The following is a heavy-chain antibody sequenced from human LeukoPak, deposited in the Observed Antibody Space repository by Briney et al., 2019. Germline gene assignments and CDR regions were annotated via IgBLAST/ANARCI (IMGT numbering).Heavy chain of an antibody. J-gene: IGHJ4*02. V-gene: IGHV3-30*02. CDR2: IRYDGTNK. Sequence: GGSLRLSCAASGFTFSTYGMHWVRQAPGKGLEWVAFIRYDGTNKYYADSVKGRFTISRDNSKNTLYLQMNSLRGEDTAVYFCAEDKDPWKSTAISDFDYWGQGTLVTVSS. CDR1: GFTFSTYG. D-gene: IGHD1-1*01. CDR3: AEDKDPWKSTAISDFDY.